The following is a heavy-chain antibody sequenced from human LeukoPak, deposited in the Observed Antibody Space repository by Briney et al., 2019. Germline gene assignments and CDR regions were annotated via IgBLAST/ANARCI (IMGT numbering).Heavy chain of an antibody. J-gene: IGHJ6*03. Sequence: PSETLSLTCTVSGGSISSYYWSWIRQPPGKGLEWIGYIYYSGSTNYNPSLKSRVTISVDTSKNQFSLKLSSVTAADTAVYYCARVVWGSSAYYYYYYMDVWGKGTTVTVSS. CDR1: GGSISSYY. CDR3: ARVVWGSSAYYYYYYMDV. D-gene: IGHD6-6*01. CDR2: IYYSGST. V-gene: IGHV4-59*01.